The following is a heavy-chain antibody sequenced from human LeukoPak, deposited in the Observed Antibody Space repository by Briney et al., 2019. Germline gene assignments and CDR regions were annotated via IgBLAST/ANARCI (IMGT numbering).Heavy chain of an antibody. CDR1: GGSISSSSYY. CDR3: ARPDWDYDAFDI. CDR2: IYYSGST. Sequence: PWETLSLTCTVSGGSISSSSYYWGWIRQPPGKGLEWIGSIYYSGSTYYNPSLKSRVTISVDTSKNQFSLKLSSVTAADTAVYYCARPDWDYDAFDIWGQGTMVTVYS. J-gene: IGHJ3*02. V-gene: IGHV4-39*01. D-gene: IGHD1-26*01.